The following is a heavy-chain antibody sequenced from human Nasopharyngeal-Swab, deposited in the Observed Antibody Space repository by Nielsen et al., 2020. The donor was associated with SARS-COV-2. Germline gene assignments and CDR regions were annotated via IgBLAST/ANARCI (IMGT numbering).Heavy chain of an antibody. J-gene: IGHJ5*02. CDR2: ISSSSTFI. CDR1: GFTFSRYN. V-gene: IGHV3-21*06. Sequence: GGSLRLSCAASGFTFSRYNMKWVRQAPGKGLEWVSSISSSSTFIYYADSVKGRFPISRDNAKNSLYLQMNSLRAEDTAVYYCARDLSKDDNWFGPWGQGTLVTVSS. CDR3: ARDLSKDDNWFGP.